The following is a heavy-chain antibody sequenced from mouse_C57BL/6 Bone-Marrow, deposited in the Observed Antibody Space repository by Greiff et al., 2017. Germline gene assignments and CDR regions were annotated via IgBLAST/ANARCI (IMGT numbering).Heavy chain of an antibody. CDR2: IYPRSGNT. D-gene: IGHD1-1*01. Sequence: QVHVKQSGAELARPGASVKLSCKASGYTFTSYGISWVKQRTGQGLEWIGEIYPRSGNTYYNEKFKGKATLTADKSSSTAYMELRSLTSEDSAVYFCARPTVVANWYFDVWGTGTTVTVSS. V-gene: IGHV1-81*01. CDR1: GYTFTSYG. CDR3: ARPTVVANWYFDV. J-gene: IGHJ1*03.